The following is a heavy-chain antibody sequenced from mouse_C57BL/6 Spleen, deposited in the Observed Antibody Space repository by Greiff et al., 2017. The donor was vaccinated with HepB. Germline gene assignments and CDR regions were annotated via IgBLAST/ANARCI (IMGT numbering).Heavy chain of an antibody. CDR1: GYTFTSYW. J-gene: IGHJ3*01. Sequence: QVHVKQPGAELVRPGTSVKLSCKASGYTFTSYWMHWVKQRPGQGLEWIGVIDPSDSYTNYNQKFKGKATLTVDTSSSTAYMQLSSLTSEDSAVYYCARKYYGSSYAGFAYWGQGTLVTVSA. V-gene: IGHV1-59*01. D-gene: IGHD1-1*01. CDR3: ARKYYGSSYAGFAY. CDR2: IDPSDSYT.